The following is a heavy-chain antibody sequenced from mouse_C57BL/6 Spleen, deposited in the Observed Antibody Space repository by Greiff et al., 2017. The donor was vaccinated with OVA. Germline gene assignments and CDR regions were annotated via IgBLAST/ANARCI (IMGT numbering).Heavy chain of an antibody. CDR2: ISSGSGTI. D-gene: IGHD1-1*01. V-gene: IGHV5-17*01. CDR3: ARATVGGYAMDY. J-gene: IGHJ4*01. Sequence: EVQLVESGGGLVKPGGSLKLSCAASGFTFSDYGMHWVRQAPEKGLEWVAYISSGSGTIYYADTVKGRFTISRDNAKNTLFLQMTSLRSEDTAMYYCARATVGGYAMDYWGQGTSVTVSS. CDR1: GFTFSDYG.